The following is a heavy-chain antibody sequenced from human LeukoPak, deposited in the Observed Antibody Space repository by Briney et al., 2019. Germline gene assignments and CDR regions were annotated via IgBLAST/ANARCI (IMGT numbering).Heavy chain of an antibody. Sequence: SETLSLTCAVYGGSFSGYYWSWVRQPPGKGLEWVWEIIHSGGANYNPSLKSRVTISVNTSKKQFSLKLSCMTAADTAVYYCARRITMVRGVIFRGKYYLDYWGQGTLVTVSS. D-gene: IGHD3-10*01. J-gene: IGHJ4*02. CDR2: IIHSGGA. CDR1: GGSFSGYY. CDR3: ARRITMVRGVIFRGKYYLDY. V-gene: IGHV4-34*12.